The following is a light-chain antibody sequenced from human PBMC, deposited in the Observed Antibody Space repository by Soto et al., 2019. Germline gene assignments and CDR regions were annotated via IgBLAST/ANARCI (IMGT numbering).Light chain of an antibody. CDR3: SSYTNINTRACV. V-gene: IGLV2-14*01. Sequence: QSVLTQPASVSGSPGQSITISCTGTSSDVGDYNYVSWYQQHPGKAPKLMIYEVTNRPSGVSSRFSGSKSGNTASLTISGLRAEDEADYYCSSYTNINTRACVFGTGTKLTVL. CDR1: SSDVGDYNY. J-gene: IGLJ1*01. CDR2: EVT.